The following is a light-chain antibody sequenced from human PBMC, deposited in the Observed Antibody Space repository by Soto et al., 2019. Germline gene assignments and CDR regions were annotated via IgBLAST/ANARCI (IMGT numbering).Light chain of an antibody. CDR1: SGHSSYA. CDR3: QTWGSGMYWV. Sequence: QLVLTQSPSASASLGASVKLTCTLSSGHSSYAIAWHQQQPEKGPRYLMKLNSDGSHSKGDGIPDRFSGSSSGAERYLAISGLQSQDEADYYCQTWGSGMYWVFGGGTKLTVL. V-gene: IGLV4-69*01. CDR2: LNSDGSH. J-gene: IGLJ3*02.